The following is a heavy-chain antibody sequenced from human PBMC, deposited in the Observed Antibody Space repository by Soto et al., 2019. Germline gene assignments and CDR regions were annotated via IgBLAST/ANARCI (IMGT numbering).Heavy chain of an antibody. D-gene: IGHD1-7*01. V-gene: IGHV1-18*01. CDR1: GYTFTSYG. CDR2: ISAYNGNT. CDR3: ARDGITGTTSDSSGYYYYYMDV. Sequence: QVQLVQSGAEVKKPGASVKVSYKASGYTFTSYGISWVRQAPGQGLEWMGWISAYNGNTNYAQKLQGRVTMTTDTSTSTAYMELRSLRSDDTAVYYCARDGITGTTSDSSGYYYYYMDVWGKGTTVTVSS. J-gene: IGHJ6*03.